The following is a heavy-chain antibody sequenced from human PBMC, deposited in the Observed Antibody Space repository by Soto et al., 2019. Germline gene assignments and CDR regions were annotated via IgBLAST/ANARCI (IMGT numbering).Heavy chain of an antibody. CDR2: IHYSGTT. J-gene: IGHJ4*02. Sequence: SETLSLTCTVSGGSMRNYFWTWIRQPPGKGLEWIGYIHYSGTTSFFPSYNPSLRSRVTISEDTSKNQFSLKLSSVTTADTAVYFCAAGEASSRNLAPYYLDFWGQGTLVTVSS. CDR3: AAGEASSRNLAPYYLDF. CDR1: GGSMRNYF. V-gene: IGHV4-59*01. D-gene: IGHD6-13*01.